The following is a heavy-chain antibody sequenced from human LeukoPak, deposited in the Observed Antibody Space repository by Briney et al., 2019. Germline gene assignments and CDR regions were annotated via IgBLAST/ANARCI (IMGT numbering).Heavy chain of an antibody. CDR2: IDEASYTI. CDR1: GFTFSSYA. Sequence: GGSLRLSCAASGFTFSSYAMSWVRQAPGKGLEWVSYIDEASYTIHYADSVKGRFTISRDNAKNSLYLQMNRLSAEDTAVYYCARGYSYLDYWGQGTLVTVSS. CDR3: ARGYSYLDY. D-gene: IGHD1-26*01. V-gene: IGHV3-48*01. J-gene: IGHJ4*02.